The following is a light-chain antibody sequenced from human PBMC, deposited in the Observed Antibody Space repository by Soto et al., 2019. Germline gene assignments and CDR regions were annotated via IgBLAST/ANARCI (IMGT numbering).Light chain of an antibody. V-gene: IGLV2-14*01. CDR2: DVS. Sequence: QSVLTQPASVSGSPGQSITISCTGTSSDVGGYKYVSWYQQHPGKAPKLMIYDVSNRPSGVSNRFSGSKSGNTASLTISGLQAEDEAVYYCSSYTSSSTVVFGGGTKLTVL. J-gene: IGLJ2*01. CDR3: SSYTSSSTVV. CDR1: SSDVGGYKY.